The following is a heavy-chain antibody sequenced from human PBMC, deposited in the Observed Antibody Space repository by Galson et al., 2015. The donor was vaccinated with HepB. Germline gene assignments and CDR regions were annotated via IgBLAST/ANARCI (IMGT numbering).Heavy chain of an antibody. CDR1: GGTFSSYA. CDR2: IIPIFGTA. CDR3: ASRVGANRELGAFDI. D-gene: IGHD1-26*01. J-gene: IGHJ3*02. Sequence: SVKVSCKASGGTFSSYAISWVRQAPGQGLEWMGGIIPIFGTANYAQKFQGRVTITADESTSTAYMELSSLRSEDTAVYYCASRVGANRELGAFDIWGQGTMVTVSS. V-gene: IGHV1-69*13.